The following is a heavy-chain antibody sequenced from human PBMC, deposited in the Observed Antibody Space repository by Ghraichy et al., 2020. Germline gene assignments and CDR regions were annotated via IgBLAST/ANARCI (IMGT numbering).Heavy chain of an antibody. CDR2: IRYDGSNK. D-gene: IGHD6-19*01. J-gene: IGHJ4*02. V-gene: IGHV3-30*02. Sequence: GGSLRLSCAASGFTFSSYGMHWVRQAPGKGLEWVAFIRYDGSNKYYADSVKGRFTISRDNSKNTLYLQMNSLRAEDTAVYYCAKDRGAVAGIAYWGQGTLVTVSS. CDR1: GFTFSSYG. CDR3: AKDRGAVAGIAY.